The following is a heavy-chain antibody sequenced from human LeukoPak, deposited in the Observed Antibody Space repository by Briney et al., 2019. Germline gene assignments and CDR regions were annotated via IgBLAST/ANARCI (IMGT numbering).Heavy chain of an antibody. J-gene: IGHJ4*02. Sequence: SETLSLTCTVSGGSISSSSYYWGWIRQPPGKGLEWIGSIYYSGSTYYNPSLKSRVTISVDTSKNQFSLNLSSLTAADTAVYYCARDYRGTYPPGYFDYWGQGTLVTVSS. D-gene: IGHD3-16*02. CDR2: IYYSGST. CDR3: ARDYRGTYPPGYFDY. V-gene: IGHV4-39*07. CDR1: GGSISSSSYY.